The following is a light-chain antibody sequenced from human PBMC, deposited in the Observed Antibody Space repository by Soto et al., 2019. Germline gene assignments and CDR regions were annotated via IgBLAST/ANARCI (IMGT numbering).Light chain of an antibody. CDR2: AAS. V-gene: IGKV1-39*01. Sequence: DIQMTQSPSSLSASVGDRVTITCRASQSIGDYLNWYQLIPGKAPKLLIYAASSLQSGVPSRFSGRGSGTDFTLNINSLQPEDFATYYCQQSYSTLTFGPGTKVDIK. CDR1: QSIGDY. J-gene: IGKJ3*01. CDR3: QQSYSTLT.